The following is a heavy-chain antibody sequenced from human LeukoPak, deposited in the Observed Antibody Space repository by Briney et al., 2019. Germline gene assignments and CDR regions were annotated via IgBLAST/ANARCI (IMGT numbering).Heavy chain of an antibody. CDR3: AKKYGVTVYGSGLNYFDY. J-gene: IGHJ4*02. CDR2: IGGSGSRT. V-gene: IGHV3-23*01. CDR1: GFTFSSYA. Sequence: GGSLRLSCAASGFTFSSYAMSWVRQAPGKSLEWVSGIGGSGSRTYYADSVKGRFTISRDNSRNTLYLQMNSLRAEDTAIYYCAKKYGVTVYGSGLNYFDYWGREPWSPSPQ. D-gene: IGHD6-19*01.